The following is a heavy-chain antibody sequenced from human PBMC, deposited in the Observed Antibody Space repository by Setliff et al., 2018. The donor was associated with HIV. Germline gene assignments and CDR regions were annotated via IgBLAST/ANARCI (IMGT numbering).Heavy chain of an antibody. CDR2: MYYTGSN. CDR1: GGSTDSGSYY. CDR3: ARDGGSSGWYFVLGYSDY. J-gene: IGHJ4*02. D-gene: IGHD6-19*01. V-gene: IGHV4-39*02. Sequence: SETLSLTCTVSGGSTDSGSYYWAWIRQPPGKGLEWIGSMYYTGSNYYNPSLKSRVTISIDTSKNQFSLKLNSVTVADPAMYYCARDGGSSGWYFVLGYSDYWGPGTLVTVSS.